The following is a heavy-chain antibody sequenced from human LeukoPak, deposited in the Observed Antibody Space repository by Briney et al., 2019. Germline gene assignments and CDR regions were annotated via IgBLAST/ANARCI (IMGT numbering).Heavy chain of an antibody. V-gene: IGHV3-23*01. J-gene: IGHJ4*02. CDR3: AKGVMVRGSYFDS. D-gene: IGHD3-10*01. CDR2: ISGSGDTT. Sequence: GGSLRLSCAASGFTFGSYAMNWVRQAPGKGLEWVSGISGSGDTTYYADSVKGRFTISRDNSKNTLYLQMDSLRAEDTAVYYCAKGVMVRGSYFDSWGQGTLVTVSS. CDR1: GFTFGSYA.